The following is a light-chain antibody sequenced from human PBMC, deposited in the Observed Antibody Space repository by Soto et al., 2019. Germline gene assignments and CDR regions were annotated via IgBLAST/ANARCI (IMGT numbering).Light chain of an antibody. CDR1: QSVNSDY. Sequence: IVLTQSPGTLSLSPGERATLSCRASQSVNSDYLGWFQQKPGQAPRLLIYGASTRATGIPDRFSGSGSGTDFTLTISRLEPEDFAVYYCHHYGGSPITFGQGTRLEI. CDR2: GAS. CDR3: HHYGGSPIT. V-gene: IGKV3-20*01. J-gene: IGKJ5*01.